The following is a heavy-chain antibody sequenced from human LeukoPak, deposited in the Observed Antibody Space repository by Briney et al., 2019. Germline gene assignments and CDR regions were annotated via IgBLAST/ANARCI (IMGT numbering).Heavy chain of an antibody. J-gene: IGHJ4*02. Sequence: GSLRLSCAASGFTFSSYEMNWVRQAPGKGLEWVSYISTSGSPIYYGNSVKGRFTISRDNAKNSLYLQMNSLRAEDTALYYCARRGFYDTSGYLLDHWGQGTLVTVSS. CDR1: GFTFSSYE. CDR2: ISTSGSPI. CDR3: ARRGFYDTSGYLLDH. V-gene: IGHV3-48*03. D-gene: IGHD3-22*01.